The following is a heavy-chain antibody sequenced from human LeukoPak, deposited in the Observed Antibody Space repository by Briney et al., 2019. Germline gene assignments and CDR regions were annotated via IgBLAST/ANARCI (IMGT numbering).Heavy chain of an antibody. Sequence: SGGSLRLSCAASGFTFTSYGMHWVRQAPGKVLEWVAFIQYDGTNKYYADSVKGRFTISKDNAKNSLYLQMNSLRTEDTAVYYCTRRFDYWGQGTLVTVSS. V-gene: IGHV3-30*12. J-gene: IGHJ4*02. CDR1: GFTFTSYG. CDR3: TRRFDY. CDR2: IQYDGTNK.